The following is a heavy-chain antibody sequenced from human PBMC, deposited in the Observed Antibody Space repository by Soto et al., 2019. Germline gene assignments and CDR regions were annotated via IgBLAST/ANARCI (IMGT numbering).Heavy chain of an antibody. Sequence: GGSLRLSWAASGGTFSDNSRSWVRQAPGKGLEWVSYIGPSNNDIYYADSVKGRFTISRDNSKNKLYLQMNSLRAEDTAVYYCAKGGVYCSSTSCFYFDYWGQGTLVTVSS. CDR2: IGPSNNDI. CDR1: GGTFSDNS. CDR3: AKGGVYCSSTSCFYFDY. D-gene: IGHD2-2*01. V-gene: IGHV3-21*05. J-gene: IGHJ4*02.